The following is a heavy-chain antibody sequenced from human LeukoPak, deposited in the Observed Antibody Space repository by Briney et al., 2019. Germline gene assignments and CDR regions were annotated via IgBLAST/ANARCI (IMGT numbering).Heavy chain of an antibody. CDR1: GFTFSSSA. Sequence: GGSLRLSCVASGFTFSSSAMSWVRQAPGKGLEWVSTIGTGDDGYYTDSVKGRFTISRDNSKNTLYLQMSSLRAEDTAVYYCAKNVPGRAIDYWGRGTLVTVSS. J-gene: IGHJ4*02. V-gene: IGHV3-23*01. CDR2: IGTGDDG. D-gene: IGHD2-15*01. CDR3: AKNVPGRAIDY.